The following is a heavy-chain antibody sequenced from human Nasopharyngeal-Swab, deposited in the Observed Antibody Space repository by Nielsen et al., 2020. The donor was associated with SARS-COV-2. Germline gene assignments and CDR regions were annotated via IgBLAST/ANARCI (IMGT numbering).Heavy chain of an antibody. CDR3: ARGMGDY. D-gene: IGHD1-26*01. Sequence: GESLKISCSASGFTFSSFDMHWVRQATGKGLEWVSAIGTAGDTFYPGSVKGRFTISRENAKNSLYLQMNSVRAEDTAVYYCARGMGDYWGRGTLVTVSS. J-gene: IGHJ4*02. V-gene: IGHV3-13*04. CDR1: GFTFSSFD. CDR2: IGTAGDT.